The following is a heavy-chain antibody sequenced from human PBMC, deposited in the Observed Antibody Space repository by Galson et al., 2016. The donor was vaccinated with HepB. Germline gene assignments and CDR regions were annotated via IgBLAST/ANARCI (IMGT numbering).Heavy chain of an antibody. CDR1: GFTFSSHS. Sequence: SLRLSCAASGFTFSSHSMNWVRQAPGKGLEWVSYISSRSSTIYYADSVKGRFTISRDNGKNSLYLQMNSLRAEDTAVYYRARDPTRNYYDSSAYYYFSAGWFDPWGQGTLVTVSP. D-gene: IGHD3-22*01. V-gene: IGHV3-48*04. J-gene: IGHJ5*02. CDR3: ARDPTRNYYDSSAYYYFSAGWFDP. CDR2: ISSRSSTI.